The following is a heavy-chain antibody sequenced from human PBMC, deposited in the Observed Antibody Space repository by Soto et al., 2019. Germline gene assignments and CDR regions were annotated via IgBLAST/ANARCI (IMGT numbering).Heavy chain of an antibody. D-gene: IGHD3-3*01. CDR1: GYTFTSYD. Sequence: ASVKVSWKASGYTFTSYDINWVRQATGQGLEWMGWMNPNSGNTGYAQKFQGRVTMTRNTSISTAYMELSSLRSEDTAVYYCARTMEYYYYMDVWGKGTTVTVSS. J-gene: IGHJ6*03. V-gene: IGHV1-8*01. CDR2: MNPNSGNT. CDR3: ARTMEYYYYMDV.